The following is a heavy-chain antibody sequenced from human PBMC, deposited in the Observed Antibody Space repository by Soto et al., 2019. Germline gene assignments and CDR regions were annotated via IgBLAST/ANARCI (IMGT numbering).Heavy chain of an antibody. V-gene: IGHV1-46*01. Sequence: ASVKVSCKASGYTFTSYYMHWVRQAPGQGLEWMGIINPSGGSTSYAQKFQGRATMTRDTSTSTVYMELSSLRSEDTAVYYCARDGTYYYDSSGYPLDYWGQGTLVTVSS. J-gene: IGHJ4*02. CDR1: GYTFTSYY. CDR2: INPSGGST. CDR3: ARDGTYYYDSSGYPLDY. D-gene: IGHD3-22*01.